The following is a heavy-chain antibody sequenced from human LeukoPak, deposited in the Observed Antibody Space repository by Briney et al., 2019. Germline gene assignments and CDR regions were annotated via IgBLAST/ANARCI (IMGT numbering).Heavy chain of an antibody. CDR3: ARRFRIHFDY. Sequence: SETLSLTCAVYGGSFSGYYWSWIRQPPGKGLEWIGEVNHSGSTTYTPSLKSRVTISVDTSKNQFSLNLSSVTAADTAVYYCARRFRIHFDYWGQGSLVTVSS. V-gene: IGHV4-34*01. D-gene: IGHD3-10*01. CDR2: VNHSGST. J-gene: IGHJ4*02. CDR1: GGSFSGYY.